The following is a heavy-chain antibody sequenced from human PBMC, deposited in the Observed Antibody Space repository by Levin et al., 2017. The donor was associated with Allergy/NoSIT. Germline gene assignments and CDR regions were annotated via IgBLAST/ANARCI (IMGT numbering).Heavy chain of an antibody. V-gene: IGHV1-2*02. CDR1: GYTFTGSY. J-gene: IGHJ6*02. CDR2: IIPNSGGT. D-gene: IGHD1-26*01. CDR3: AKGGSSLYYYYAMDV. Sequence: GASVKVSCKASGYTFTGSYIHWVRQAPGQGLEWMGWIIPNSGGTDYAQKFQGRVTMTRDTSISTAYMELNRLRSDDTAVYYCAKGGSSLYYYYAMDVWGQGTTVTVSS.